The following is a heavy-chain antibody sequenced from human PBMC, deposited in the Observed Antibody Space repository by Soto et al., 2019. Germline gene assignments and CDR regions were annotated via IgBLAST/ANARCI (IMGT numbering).Heavy chain of an antibody. CDR3: ARDPGLWRGELGPPLDFDY. D-gene: IGHD3-10*01. J-gene: IGHJ4*02. V-gene: IGHV3-30-3*01. CDR2: MSSDGSSI. CDR1: GFTFDKYA. Sequence: QVHLAESGGGVVQPGRSLRLSCAASGFTFDKYAIHWVRQAPGKGLEWVAVMSSDGSSIYYADSVRGRFTISRDNSRSILYLEMTRRGVGDTAGYYWARDPGLWRGELGPPLDFDYWGQGTLVTVSS.